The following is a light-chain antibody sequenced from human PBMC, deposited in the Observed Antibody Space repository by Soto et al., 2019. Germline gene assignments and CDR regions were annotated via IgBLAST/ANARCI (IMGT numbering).Light chain of an antibody. CDR2: DTS. Sequence: ELVLTQSPATLSLSPGERATLSCRASQSVAGYLAWYQQKPGQGPRLLIYDTSNRATGAPPRFSGSGSGTDFTLTISSLEPGDFAIYYCQHRSNWRMYTFGQGTKLEIK. V-gene: IGKV3-11*01. CDR1: QSVAGY. J-gene: IGKJ2*01. CDR3: QHRSNWRMYT.